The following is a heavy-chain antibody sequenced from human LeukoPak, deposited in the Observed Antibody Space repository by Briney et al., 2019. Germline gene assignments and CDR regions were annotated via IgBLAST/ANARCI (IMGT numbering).Heavy chain of an antibody. CDR1: GFTFGSYA. V-gene: IGHV3-23*01. J-gene: IGHJ5*02. Sequence: GGSLRLSCAASGFTFGSYAMSWVRQAPGKGLEWVSAISGSGGGTYYADSVKGGLTISRDNSKNTLYLQMSSLRAEDTAVYYCAKAFSAYENWPPNWFDPWGQGTLVTVSS. CDR3: AKAFSAYENWPPNWFDP. D-gene: IGHD5-12*01. CDR2: ISGSGGGT.